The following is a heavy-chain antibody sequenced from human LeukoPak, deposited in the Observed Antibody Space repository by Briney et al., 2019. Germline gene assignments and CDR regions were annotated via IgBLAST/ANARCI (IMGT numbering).Heavy chain of an antibody. CDR3: ARFRVLSSFDY. D-gene: IGHD2-8*01. V-gene: IGHV4-59*08. Sequence: KPSETLSLTCTVSGGSIRSYYWSWIRQPPGKGLEWIGYIYYSGSTNYNPSLKSRVTISVDTSKNQFSLKLSSVTAADTAVYYCARFRVLSSFDYWGQGTLVTVSS. CDR2: IYYSGST. J-gene: IGHJ4*02. CDR1: GGSIRSYY.